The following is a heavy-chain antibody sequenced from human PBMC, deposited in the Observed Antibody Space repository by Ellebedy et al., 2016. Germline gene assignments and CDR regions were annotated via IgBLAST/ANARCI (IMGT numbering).Heavy chain of an antibody. Sequence: ASVKVSCXASGYTFTDYHVHWVRQAPGQGLEWMGWISPNSGGTNYAQKFQGRVTMTRDTSISTAYMDLTRLRLDDTAIYYCARGSGYDYGARGDYWGQGTLVTVSS. CDR3: ARGSGYDYGARGDY. V-gene: IGHV1-2*02. J-gene: IGHJ4*02. D-gene: IGHD5-12*01. CDR1: GYTFTDYH. CDR2: ISPNSGGT.